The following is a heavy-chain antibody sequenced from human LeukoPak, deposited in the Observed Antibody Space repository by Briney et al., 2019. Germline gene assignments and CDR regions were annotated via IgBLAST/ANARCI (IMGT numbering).Heavy chain of an antibody. CDR1: GGSFSGYY. V-gene: IGHV4-34*01. CDR2: INHSGST. D-gene: IGHD5-18*01. J-gene: IGHJ4*02. Sequence: PETLSLTCAVYGGSFSGYYWSWIRQPPGKGLEWIGEINHSGSTNYNPSLKSRVTISVDTSKNQFSLKLSSVTAADTAVYYRARVKGYSYGFSPRYFDYWGQGTLVTVSS. CDR3: ARVKGYSYGFSPRYFDY.